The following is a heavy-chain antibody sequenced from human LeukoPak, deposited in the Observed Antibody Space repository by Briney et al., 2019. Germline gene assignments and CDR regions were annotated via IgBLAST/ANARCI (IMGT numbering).Heavy chain of an antibody. CDR1: GYTFTSYY. D-gene: IGHD1-1*01. Sequence: ASVKVSCKASGYTFTSYYIHWVRQAPGQGLEWMGWINPSSGGADYVQKFQGRVTMTRDTSISTVYMEVSRLTSDDTAVYYCARLREDINWYFDYWGQGTLVAVSS. V-gene: IGHV1-2*02. J-gene: IGHJ4*02. CDR2: INPSSGGA. CDR3: ARLREDINWYFDY.